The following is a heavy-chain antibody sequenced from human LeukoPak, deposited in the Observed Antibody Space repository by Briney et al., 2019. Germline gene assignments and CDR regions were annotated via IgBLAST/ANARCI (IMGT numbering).Heavy chain of an antibody. V-gene: IGHV3-23*01. Sequence: PGGSLRLSCAASGFTFSSYWMSWVRQAPGKGLEWVSDITGGGGSTYYADSVKGRFTISRDNSKNTLYLQMNSLRAEDTAVYFCAKLSGYPGAYWGQGTLVTVSS. CDR1: GFTFSSYW. D-gene: IGHD3-22*01. J-gene: IGHJ4*02. CDR3: AKLSGYPGAY. CDR2: ITGGGGST.